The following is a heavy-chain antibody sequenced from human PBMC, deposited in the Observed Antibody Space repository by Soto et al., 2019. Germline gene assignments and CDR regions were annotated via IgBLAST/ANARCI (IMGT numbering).Heavy chain of an antibody. CDR2: IYYRGRT. Sequence: EPLSRACTDSRGSICSSTYYWGWIRQARGNGLGWIGSIYYRGRTYYNPSLKRRGAISVGTSKNQLPLKLSSVTAAATAVYYCAIRYSGYDYSYYYYGMDAWGQGTTVT. D-gene: IGHD5-12*01. CDR1: RGSICSSTYY. V-gene: IGHV4-39*01. J-gene: IGHJ6*02. CDR3: AIRYSGYDYSYYYYGMDA.